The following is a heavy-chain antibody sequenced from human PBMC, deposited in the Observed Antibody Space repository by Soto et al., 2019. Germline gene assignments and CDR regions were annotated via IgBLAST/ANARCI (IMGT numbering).Heavy chain of an antibody. CDR1: GYIFSNYG. J-gene: IGHJ5*02. CDR2: ISGHNDSS. Sequence: PSVKVSCKTSGYIFSNYGITWVRQAPGQGLEFVGWISGHNDSSKYAQKVQGRVTLTTDTSTSTGYMELRNPMSEDTAVYYCARCRGSSGYFWFDPWGQGTLVNVSS. V-gene: IGHV1-18*01. D-gene: IGHD5-12*01. CDR3: ARCRGSSGYFWFDP.